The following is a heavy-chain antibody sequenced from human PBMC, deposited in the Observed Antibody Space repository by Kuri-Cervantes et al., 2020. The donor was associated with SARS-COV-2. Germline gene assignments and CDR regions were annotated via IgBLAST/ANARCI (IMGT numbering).Heavy chain of an antibody. CDR3: ARYNWKLASWFDP. J-gene: IGHJ5*02. Sequence: LRLSCTVSGGSISSGDYYWSWIRQPPGKGLEWIGYIYYSGGTYYNPSLKSRVTISVDTSKNQFSLKLSPVTAADTAVYYCARYNWKLASWFDPWGQGTLVTVSS. CDR1: GGSISSGDYY. CDR2: IYYSGGT. D-gene: IGHD1-20*01. V-gene: IGHV4-30-4*01.